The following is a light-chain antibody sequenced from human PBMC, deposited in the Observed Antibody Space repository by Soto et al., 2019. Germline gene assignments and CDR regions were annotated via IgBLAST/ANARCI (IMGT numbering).Light chain of an antibody. J-gene: IGKJ1*01. Sequence: DIQMTQSPSSLSASVGDRVTITCRASQSISSYLHWYQQKPGKAPKLLIYAAFSLQSGVPSRFSGSGSGTDFTLTISSLQPEDFATYYCQQSYNTPWTFGQGTKVEIK. CDR3: QQSYNTPWT. V-gene: IGKV1-39*01. CDR2: AAF. CDR1: QSISSY.